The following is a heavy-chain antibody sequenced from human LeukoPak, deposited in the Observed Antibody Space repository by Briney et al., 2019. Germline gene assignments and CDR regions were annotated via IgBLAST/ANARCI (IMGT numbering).Heavy chain of an antibody. V-gene: IGHV4-39*01. CDR1: GHSMTLSTYH. D-gene: IGHD2-15*01. Sequence: SETLSPTCTVSGHSMTLSTYHWGWIPQPPGMGVEVFGLIYHSGSAYYIPSVESRVAISVDTSKGLFSLMLTSVAAADTALYYCARLIICRARYCAPPAGPRGFYSWGQGALVIVSS. CDR3: ARLIICRARYCAPPAGPRGFYS. J-gene: IGHJ4*02. CDR2: IYHSGSA.